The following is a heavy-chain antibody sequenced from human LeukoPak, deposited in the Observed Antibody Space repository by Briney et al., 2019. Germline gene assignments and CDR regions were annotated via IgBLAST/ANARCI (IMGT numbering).Heavy chain of an antibody. D-gene: IGHD5-18*01. CDR3: AKELYSYGEGSFDI. CDR2: ISYDGSNK. Sequence: GRSLRLSCAASGFTFSSYGMHWVRQAPGKGLVWVAVISYDGSNKYYADSVKGRFTISRDNSKNTLYLQMNSLRAEDTAVYYCAKELYSYGEGSFDIWGQGTMVTVSS. V-gene: IGHV3-30*18. J-gene: IGHJ3*02. CDR1: GFTFSSYG.